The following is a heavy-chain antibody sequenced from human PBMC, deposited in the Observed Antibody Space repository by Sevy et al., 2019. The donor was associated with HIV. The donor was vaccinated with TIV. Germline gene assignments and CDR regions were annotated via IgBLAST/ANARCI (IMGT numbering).Heavy chain of an antibody. J-gene: IGHJ5*02. Sequence: GGSLRLSCAASGFTFSSYAVTWVRQAPEKGLEWVSLIGGSGETTYYADSVRGRFTISSDNSKNTVYLQMNSLRAEDTARYYCARVGGWEVGSLDNWFDPWGQGTLVTVSS. CDR3: ARVGGWEVGSLDNWFDP. CDR1: GFTFSSYA. V-gene: IGHV3-23*01. D-gene: IGHD1-26*01. CDR2: IGGSGETT.